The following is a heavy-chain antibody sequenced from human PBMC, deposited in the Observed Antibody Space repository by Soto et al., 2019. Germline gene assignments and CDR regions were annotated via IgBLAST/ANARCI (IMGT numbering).Heavy chain of an antibody. V-gene: IGHV3-23*01. D-gene: IGHD3-22*01. CDR2: LSDSGGSI. CDR1: GFTFSRHA. Sequence: GGSLRLSCTSSGFTFSRHAMTLVRQAPGKGLEWVSGLSDSGGSIYYADSVKGRFTISRDNAKNSLYLQMNSLRAEDTAVYYCARDQLYYNDISGRPLNAFDVWGQGTMVTVSS. J-gene: IGHJ3*01. CDR3: ARDQLYYNDISGRPLNAFDV.